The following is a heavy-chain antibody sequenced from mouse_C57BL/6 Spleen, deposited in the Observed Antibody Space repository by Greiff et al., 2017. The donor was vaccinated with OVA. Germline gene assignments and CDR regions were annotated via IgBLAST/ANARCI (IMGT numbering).Heavy chain of an antibody. J-gene: IGHJ4*01. CDR3: ARGYGSNYYAMDY. V-gene: IGHV1-52*01. CDR2: IDPSDSET. Sequence: QVQLKQPGAELVRPGSSEKLSCKASGYTFTSYWMHWVKQRPIQGLEWIGNIDPSDSETHYNQKFKDKATLTVDKSSSTAYMQLSSLTSEDSAVYYCARGYGSNYYAMDYWGQGTSVTVSS. D-gene: IGHD1-1*01. CDR1: GYTFTSYW.